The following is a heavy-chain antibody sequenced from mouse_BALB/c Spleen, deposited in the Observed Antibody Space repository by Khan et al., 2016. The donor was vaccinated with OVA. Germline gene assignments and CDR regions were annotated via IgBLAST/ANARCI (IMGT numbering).Heavy chain of an antibody. D-gene: IGHD1-1*01. V-gene: IGHV1-9*01. Sequence: QVQLQQSGAELMKPGASVKISCKATGYTFSSYWIEWVKQRPGHGLEWIGEILPGSGRNNYNEKFKGKATFTADTSSNTAYMQLSSLTSEDSAVYYFARGNYYGSSSWFGYWGQGTLVTVSA. CDR2: ILPGSGRN. J-gene: IGHJ3*01. CDR3: ARGNYYGSSSWFGY. CDR1: GYTFSSYW.